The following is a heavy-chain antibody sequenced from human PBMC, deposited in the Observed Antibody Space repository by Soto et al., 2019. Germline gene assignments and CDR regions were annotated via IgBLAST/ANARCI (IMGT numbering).Heavy chain of an antibody. Sequence: QVQLQQWGAGLLKPSETLSLTCAVYGGSFSGYYWSWIRQPPAKGLEWIGEITHSGSTNSNPSLTSRVTISVDTSENQFSLGLSSVTAAATAGYYGARGPSGYCSGGSCYRPFDYWGQGTLGTVSS. J-gene: IGHJ4*02. CDR1: GGSFSGYY. D-gene: IGHD2-15*01. CDR2: ITHSGST. V-gene: IGHV4-34*01. CDR3: ARGPSGYCSGGSCYRPFDY.